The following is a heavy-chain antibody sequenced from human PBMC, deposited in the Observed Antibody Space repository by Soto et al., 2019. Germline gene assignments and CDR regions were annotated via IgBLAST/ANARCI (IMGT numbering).Heavy chain of an antibody. CDR2: ISWNSGSI. J-gene: IGHJ3*02. CDR1: GFTFDDYA. V-gene: IGHV3-9*01. Sequence: EVQLVESGGGLVQPGRSLRLSCAASGFTFDDYAMHWVRQAPGKGLEWVSGISWNSGSIGYADSVKGRFTISRDNAKNSLYLQMNSLRAEDTALYYCASLTYYYDSSGSPHAFDIWGQGTMVTVSS. CDR3: ASLTYYYDSSGSPHAFDI. D-gene: IGHD3-22*01.